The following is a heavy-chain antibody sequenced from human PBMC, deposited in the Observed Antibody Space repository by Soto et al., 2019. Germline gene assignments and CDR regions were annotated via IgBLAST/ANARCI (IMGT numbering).Heavy chain of an antibody. Sequence: QVQLQESGPGLVKPSETLSLTCTVSGDSIRSSSHYWAWNRQPPGKGLEWIGGFYYSGSPYYNPSIKRRVTMSVDTSKNQFSLNLNSVTAADPAVYYCYINGYWGQGTLVTVSS. V-gene: IGHV4-39*01. J-gene: IGHJ4*02. D-gene: IGHD2-8*01. CDR3: YINGY. CDR1: GDSIRSSSHY. CDR2: FYYSGSP.